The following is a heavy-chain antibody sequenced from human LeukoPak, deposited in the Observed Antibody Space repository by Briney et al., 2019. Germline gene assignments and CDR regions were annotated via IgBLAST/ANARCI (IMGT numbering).Heavy chain of an antibody. CDR3: ARGRDPY. CDR1: GGSFNGYY. D-gene: IGHD5-24*01. V-gene: IGHV4-34*01. J-gene: IGHJ4*02. CDR2: INHSGST. Sequence: SETLSLTCAVYGGSFNGYYWTWIRQPPGRGLEWIGEINHSGSTNYHPSLKSRRTISVATSKSQFSLKLNSVTAADTAMYYCARGRDPYWGQGTLVTVSS.